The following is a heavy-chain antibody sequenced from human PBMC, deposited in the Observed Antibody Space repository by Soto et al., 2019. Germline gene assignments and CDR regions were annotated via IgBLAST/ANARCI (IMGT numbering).Heavy chain of an antibody. J-gene: IGHJ5*02. V-gene: IGHV4-34*01. D-gene: IGHD6-13*01. CDR1: GGSFSGYY. CDR2: INHSGST. Sequence: QVQLQQWGAGLLKPSETLSLTCAVYGGSFSGYYWSWIRQPPGKGLEWIGEINHSGSTNYNPSLKSRVTIAVDTSKNQFSLKLSSVTAADTAVYYCARAAAGTSTNWFDPWGQGTLVTVSS. CDR3: ARAAAGTSTNWFDP.